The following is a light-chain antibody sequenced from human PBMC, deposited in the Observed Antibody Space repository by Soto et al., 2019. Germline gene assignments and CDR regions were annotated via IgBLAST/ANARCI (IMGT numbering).Light chain of an antibody. CDR3: QQYGSSPLT. CDR1: QSVSSY. CDR2: GAS. J-gene: IGKJ1*01. Sequence: EIVLTKSPDTLSLSPGERATLSCRASQSVSSYLAWYQQKPGQAPRLLIYGASSRATGIPDRFSGSGSGTDFTLTISRLEPEDFAVYYCQQYGSSPLTFGQGTKVDIK. V-gene: IGKV3-20*01.